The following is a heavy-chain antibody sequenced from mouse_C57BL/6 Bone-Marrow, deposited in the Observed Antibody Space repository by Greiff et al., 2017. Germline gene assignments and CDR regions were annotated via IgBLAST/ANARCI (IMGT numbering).Heavy chain of an antibody. V-gene: IGHV5-6*01. J-gene: IGHJ2*01. Sequence: EVHLVESGGDLVKPGGSLKLSCAASGFTFSSSGMSWVRQTPDKRLEWVATISSGGSYTYSPDSVKGRFTISRDNANNTLYLQLSSLKTEYTALYYCAKNPDGYRDYWGQCTTLTVSS. D-gene: IGHD2-3*01. CDR3: AKNPDGYRDY. CDR1: GFTFSSSG. CDR2: ISSGGSYT.